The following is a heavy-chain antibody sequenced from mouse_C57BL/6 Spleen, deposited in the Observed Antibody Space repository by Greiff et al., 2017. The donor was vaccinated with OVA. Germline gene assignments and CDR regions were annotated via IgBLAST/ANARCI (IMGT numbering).Heavy chain of an antibody. J-gene: IGHJ3*01. Sequence: EVQVVESGGGLVKPGGSLKLSCAASGFTFSSYAMSWVRQTPEKRLEWVATISDGGSYTYYPDNVKGRFTISRDNAKNNLYLQMSHLKSEDTAMYYCARDRDGYLAWFAYWGQGTLVTVSA. CDR2: ISDGGSYT. CDR3: ARDRDGYLAWFAY. CDR1: GFTFSSYA. D-gene: IGHD2-3*01. V-gene: IGHV5-4*01.